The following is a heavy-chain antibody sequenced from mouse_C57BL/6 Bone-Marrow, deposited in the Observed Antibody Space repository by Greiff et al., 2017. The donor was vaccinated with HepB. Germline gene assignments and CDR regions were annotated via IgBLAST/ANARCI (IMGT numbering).Heavy chain of an antibody. CDR3: ASIYYDYEGVPY. Sequence: EVKLEESGPGLVKPSQSLSLTCSVTGYSITSGYYRYWIRQFPGNKLGWMGYISYDGSNNYNPSLKNRITITRDTSKHQFFLKLNTVTAEDTATYNCASIYYDYEGVPYWGQGTLVTVSA. CDR2: ISYDGSN. J-gene: IGHJ3*01. D-gene: IGHD2-4*01. CDR1: GYSITSGYY. V-gene: IGHV3-6*01.